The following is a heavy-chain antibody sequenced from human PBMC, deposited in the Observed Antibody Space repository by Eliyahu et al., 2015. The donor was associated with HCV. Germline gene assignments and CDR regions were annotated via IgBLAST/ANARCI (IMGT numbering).Heavy chain of an antibody. Sequence: QVQLVQSGAEVKXPGSSVKVSXKASGGTFSSYXXSWVRQAPGQGLEWMGGVIPIFGTANYAQKFQGRVTITADESTSTAYMELSSLRSEDTAVYYCARGSSGWYYYYYYGMDVWGQGTTVTVSS. D-gene: IGHD6-19*01. CDR1: GGTFSSYX. CDR3: ARGSSGWYYYYYYGMDV. V-gene: IGHV1-69*01. CDR2: VIPIFGTA. J-gene: IGHJ6*02.